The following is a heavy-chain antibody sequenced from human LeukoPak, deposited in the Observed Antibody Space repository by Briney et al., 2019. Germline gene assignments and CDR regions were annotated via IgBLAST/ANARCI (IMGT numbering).Heavy chain of an antibody. V-gene: IGHV3-74*01. CDR2: INSDASSA. J-gene: IGHJ4*02. CDR1: GFTFSRHW. D-gene: IGHD3-16*01. Sequence: GGSLRLSCAASGFTFSRHWMHWVRQAPGKGLVWVSRINSDASSASYADSVKGRFTISRDNAKNTLYLQMNSLRAEDTAVYYCARAADHHGGFDYWGPGTLVTVSS. CDR3: ARAADHHGGFDY.